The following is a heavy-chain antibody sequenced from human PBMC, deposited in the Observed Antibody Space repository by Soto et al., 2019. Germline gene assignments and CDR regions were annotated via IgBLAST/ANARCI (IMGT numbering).Heavy chain of an antibody. D-gene: IGHD5-12*01. Sequence: PSETLSLTCTVSGGSISSGDYYWSWIRQPPGKGLEWIGYIYYSGSTYYNPSLKSRVTISVDTSKNQFSLKLSSVTAADTAVYYCAAESATSGYKPFDYWGQGTLVTVSS. CDR2: IYYSGST. CDR3: AAESATSGYKPFDY. V-gene: IGHV4-30-4*01. CDR1: GGSISSGDYY. J-gene: IGHJ4*02.